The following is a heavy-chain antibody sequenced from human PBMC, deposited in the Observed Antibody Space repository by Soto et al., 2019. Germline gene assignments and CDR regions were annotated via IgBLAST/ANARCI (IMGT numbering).Heavy chain of an antibody. CDR2: ISDYNGNT. V-gene: IGHV1-18*01. CDR1: GYTFTRYG. D-gene: IGHD6-19*01. Sequence: QVQLVQSGAEVKKPGASVKVSCKASGYTFTRYGISWVRQAPGQVLEWMGWISDYNGNTNYAQKLQGRVTMTTDTSPRTAYIELTSLRSDETAVYYSASCRLRCLAACDAFAIWGPGTMVTVSS. J-gene: IGHJ3*02. CDR3: ASCRLRCLAACDAFAI.